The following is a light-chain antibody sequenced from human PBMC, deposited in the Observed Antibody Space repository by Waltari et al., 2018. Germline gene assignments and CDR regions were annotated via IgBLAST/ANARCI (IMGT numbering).Light chain of an antibody. Sequence: DILMTQSPSSVSASVGDRVTITCQASQDISNYLNWYQQKPGKAPKLLIYDASNLETGVPSRFSGSGSGTDFTFTISSLQPEDIATYYCQQYDNLPLTFGGGTKVEIK. V-gene: IGKV1-33*01. CDR2: DAS. CDR1: QDISNY. CDR3: QQYDNLPLT. J-gene: IGKJ4*01.